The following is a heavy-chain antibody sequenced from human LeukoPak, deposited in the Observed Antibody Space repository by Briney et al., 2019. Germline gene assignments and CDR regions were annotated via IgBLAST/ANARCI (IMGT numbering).Heavy chain of an antibody. CDR3: ARGGTKTTPDFDS. J-gene: IGHJ4*02. V-gene: IGHV3-7*01. Sequence: GGSLRLSCAASGFTFTSYWMSWVRQAPGKGLEWAATTKQDGGDKYYVDSVKGRFTISRDNAKNSLYLQMNSLRAEDTAVYFCARGGTKTTPDFDSWGQGTLVTVSS. CDR1: GFTFTSYW. D-gene: IGHD1-14*01. CDR2: TKQDGGDK.